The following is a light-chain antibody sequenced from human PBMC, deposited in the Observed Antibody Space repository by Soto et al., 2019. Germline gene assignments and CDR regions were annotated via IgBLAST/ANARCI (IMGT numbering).Light chain of an antibody. CDR3: QQSYSTPWT. CDR2: AAS. Sequence: DIQMTQSPSSLSASVGDRVTITCRASQSISSYLNWYQQKPGKAPKLLIYAASSLQSGVPSRFSGGASGTDFTPTISSLQPEDFATYYCQQSYSTPWTFGQGTKVEIK. V-gene: IGKV1-39*01. CDR1: QSISSY. J-gene: IGKJ1*01.